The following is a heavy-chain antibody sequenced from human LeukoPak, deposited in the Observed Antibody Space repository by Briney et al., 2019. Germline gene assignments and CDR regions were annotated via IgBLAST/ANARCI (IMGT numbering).Heavy chain of an antibody. CDR1: GFTFSDAW. V-gene: IGHV3-15*01. CDR2: VKSNTNGGTT. CDR3: TAGLGHSDFDY. J-gene: IGHJ4*02. Sequence: PGGSLRLSCAASGFTFSDAWMSWVRQAPGKGLEWVGRVKSNTNGGTTDYAAPVKGRFTISRDDSKNTYLQMNSLKSEDTAVYYCTAGLGHSDFDYWGQGTLVTVSS.